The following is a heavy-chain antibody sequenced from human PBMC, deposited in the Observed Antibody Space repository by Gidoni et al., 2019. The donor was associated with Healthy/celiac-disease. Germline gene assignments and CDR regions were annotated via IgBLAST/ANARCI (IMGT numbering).Heavy chain of an antibody. D-gene: IGHD4-4*01. CDR2: SSRSGRPI. CDR1: GFTFSDYY. V-gene: IGHV3-11*01. J-gene: IGHJ4*02. Sequence: QVQLVESGGGLVKPGGSLRLCCAASGFTFSDYYRSWIRQAPGKGLERLSYSSRSGRPIYYADPVKGRFPISLDNAKNSLYLQMTRPTPADTAVDYWAQAYSSFSGHDYSNYRLFDYLGQGTLVTVSS. CDR3: AQAYSSFSGHDYSNYRLFDY.